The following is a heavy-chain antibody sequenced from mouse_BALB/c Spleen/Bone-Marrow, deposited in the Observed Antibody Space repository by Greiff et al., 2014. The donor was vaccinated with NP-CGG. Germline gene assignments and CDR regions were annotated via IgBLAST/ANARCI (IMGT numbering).Heavy chain of an antibody. D-gene: IGHD2-4*01. CDR1: GFNIKDTY. CDR2: IDPANGNS. Sequence: DVQLQESGAELMKPGASVKLSCTASGFNIKDTYIHWVKQRPEQGLEWIGRIDPANGNSKYDPKFQGKATITADTSSNAAYLQLSSLTSEDTAVYYCARSMGDYDGYFDVWGAGTTVTVSS. V-gene: IGHV14-3*02. CDR3: ARSMGDYDGYFDV. J-gene: IGHJ1*01.